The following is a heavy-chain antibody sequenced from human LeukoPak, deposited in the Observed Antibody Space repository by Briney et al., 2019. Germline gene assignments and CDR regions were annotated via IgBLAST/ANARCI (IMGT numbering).Heavy chain of an antibody. Sequence: SETLSLTCTVSGGSISSYYWSWLRQPPGKGLEWIGYIYYSGSTNYNPSLKSRVTISVETPKNQFSLKLSSVTAADTAVYYCARGFTLLDPWGQGTLVTVSS. J-gene: IGHJ5*02. CDR3: ARGFTLLDP. CDR2: IYYSGST. CDR1: GGSISSYY. V-gene: IGHV4-59*01. D-gene: IGHD2/OR15-2a*01.